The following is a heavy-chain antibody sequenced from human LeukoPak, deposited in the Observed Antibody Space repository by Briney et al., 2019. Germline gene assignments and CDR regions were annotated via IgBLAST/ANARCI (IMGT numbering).Heavy chain of an antibody. D-gene: IGHD6-19*01. V-gene: IGHV3-23*01. J-gene: IGHJ5*02. CDR1: GFTFSSYA. CDR2: ISGSGDST. Sequence: GGSLRLSCAASGFTFSSYAMSWVRQAPGKGLEWVSAISGSGDSTYYADSVKGLFTISRDNSKNTLYLQMNRLRAEDTAVYYCAKDPYSSGPYNWFDPWGQGTLVTVSS. CDR3: AKDPYSSGPYNWFDP.